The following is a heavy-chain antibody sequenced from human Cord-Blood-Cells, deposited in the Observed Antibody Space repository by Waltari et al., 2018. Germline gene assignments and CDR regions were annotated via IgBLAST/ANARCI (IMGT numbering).Heavy chain of an antibody. V-gene: IGHV1-24*01. CDR1: GYTLTQLP. J-gene: IGHJ5*02. Sequence: QVQLVQSGAEVKKPGASVKVSCKVSGYTLTQLPMHWLGQAPGKGLEWMGGFDPEDGETIYAQKFQGRVTMTEDTSTDTAYMELSSLRSEDTAVYYCATGNGGGWNWFDPWGQGTLVTVSS. D-gene: IGHD1-1*01. CDR3: ATGNGGGWNWFDP. CDR2: FDPEDGET.